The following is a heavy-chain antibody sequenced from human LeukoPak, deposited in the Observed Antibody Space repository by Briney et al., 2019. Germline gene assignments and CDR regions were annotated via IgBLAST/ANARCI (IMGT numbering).Heavy chain of an antibody. CDR2: ISPYNGNT. CDR3: ARPAMPYYAFWSDSYLDV. V-gene: IGHV1-18*01. J-gene: IGHJ6*03. CDR1: GYTFSTYV. Sequence: ASVKVSCKASGYTFSTYVITWVRQAPGQGLEWLGSISPYNGNTNYTQKLQGRITMTTDTSTSTAYMELRSLRSDDTAVYYCARPAMPYYAFWSDSYLDVWGKGTTVTVSS. D-gene: IGHD3-3*01.